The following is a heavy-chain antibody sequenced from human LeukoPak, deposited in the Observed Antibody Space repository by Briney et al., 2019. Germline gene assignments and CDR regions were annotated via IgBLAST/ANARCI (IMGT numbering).Heavy chain of an antibody. CDR3: AKEPRRFGD. V-gene: IGHV3-48*01. D-gene: IGHD3-10*01. J-gene: IGHJ4*02. CDR2: ISSASSTI. Sequence: PGGSLRLSCAAPGFTFSSYSMNWVRQAPGKGLEWVSYISSASSTIYYADSVKGRFAISRDNSKNTLYLQMNSLRAEDTAVYYCAKEPRRFGDWGQGTLVTVSS. CDR1: GFTFSSYS.